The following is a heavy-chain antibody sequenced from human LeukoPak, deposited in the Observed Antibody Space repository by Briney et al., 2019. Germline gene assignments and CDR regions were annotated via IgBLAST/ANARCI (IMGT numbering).Heavy chain of an antibody. Sequence: PSETLSLTCAVYGGSFSGYYWSWIRQPPGKGLEWIGEINHSGSTNYNPSLKSRVTISVDTSKNQISLKLSSVTAADTAVYYCTRAGDSSGYSDYWGQGTLVTVSS. J-gene: IGHJ4*02. CDR2: INHSGST. CDR1: GGSFSGYY. V-gene: IGHV4-34*01. CDR3: TRAGDSSGYSDY. D-gene: IGHD3-22*01.